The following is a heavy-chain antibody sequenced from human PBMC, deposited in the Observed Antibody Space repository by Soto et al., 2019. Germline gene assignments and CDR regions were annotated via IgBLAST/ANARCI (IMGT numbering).Heavy chain of an antibody. J-gene: IGHJ6*02. CDR2: IYSGGST. CDR3: ARVGYYDSSGYYQDYYYYGMDV. Sequence: GGSLILSCAASGFTVSSNYMSWVRQAPGKGLEWVSVIYSGGSTYYAGSVKGRFTISRDNSKNTLYLQMNSLRAEDTAVYYCARVGYYDSSGYYQDYYYYGMDVWGQGTTVTVSS. D-gene: IGHD3-22*01. V-gene: IGHV3-66*01. CDR1: GFTVSSNY.